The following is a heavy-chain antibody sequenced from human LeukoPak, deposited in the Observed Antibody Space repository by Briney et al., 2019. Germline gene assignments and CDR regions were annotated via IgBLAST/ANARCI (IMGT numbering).Heavy chain of an antibody. Sequence: IPSGTLSLTCAVSGGSISSSNWWSWVRQPPGKGLEWIGEIYHSGSTNYNPSLKSRVTISVDKSKNQFSLKLSSVTAADTAVYYCARDRRGYGDYVSLDYWGQGTLVTVSS. V-gene: IGHV4-4*02. D-gene: IGHD4-17*01. CDR3: ARDRRGYGDYVSLDY. J-gene: IGHJ4*02. CDR2: IYHSGST. CDR1: GGSISSSNW.